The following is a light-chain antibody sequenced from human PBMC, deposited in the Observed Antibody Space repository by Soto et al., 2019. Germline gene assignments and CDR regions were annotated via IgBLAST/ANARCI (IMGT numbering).Light chain of an antibody. CDR1: SNDLGSYNL. V-gene: IGLV2-14*02. CDR2: EGS. J-gene: IGLJ1*01. Sequence: QSALAQPASVSGSPGQSITIACTVTSNDLGSYNLVSWYQQHPGKAPKLMIYEGSKRPSGVSNRFSGSKSGNTASLTISGLQAEDEADYYCSSYTSSSTWVFGTGTKVTVL. CDR3: SSYTSSSTWV.